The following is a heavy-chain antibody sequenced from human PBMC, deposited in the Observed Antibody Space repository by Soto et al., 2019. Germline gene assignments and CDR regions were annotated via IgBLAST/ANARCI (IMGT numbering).Heavy chain of an antibody. V-gene: IGHV3-30-3*01. D-gene: IGHD2-15*01. J-gene: IGHJ4*02. Sequence: GGSLRLSCAASGFTFSSYAMHWVRQAPGKGLEWVAVISYDGSNKYYADSVKGRFTISRDNSKNTLYLQMNSLRAEDTAVYYCARDHTTYCSGGSCYFDYWGQGTLVTVS. CDR2: ISYDGSNK. CDR1: GFTFSSYA. CDR3: ARDHTTYCSGGSCYFDY.